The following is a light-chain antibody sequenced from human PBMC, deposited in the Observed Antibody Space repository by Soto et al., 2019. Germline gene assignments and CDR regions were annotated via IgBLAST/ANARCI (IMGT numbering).Light chain of an antibody. Sequence: QSALTQPASVSGSPGQSITISCTGTSSDVGNYNLVSWYQQHPGKAPKLMIYEGTKRPSGVSNRFSGSKSGNTASLTISGLQAEDEADYYCCSYAGGSTLVFGGGTKLTVL. CDR3: CSYAGGSTLV. V-gene: IGLV2-23*01. CDR2: EGT. J-gene: IGLJ2*01. CDR1: SSDVGNYNL.